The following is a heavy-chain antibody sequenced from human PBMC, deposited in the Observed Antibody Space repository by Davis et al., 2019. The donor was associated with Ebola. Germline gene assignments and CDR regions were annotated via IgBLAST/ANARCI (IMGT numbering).Heavy chain of an antibody. Sequence: MPSETLSLTCAVYGGSFNGYYWSWIRQPPGKGLEWIGEINHIGSTNYNPSLKSRVTISVDTSKNQFSLKLSSVTAADTAVYYCASPRRTATVNDAFDIWGQGTMVTVSS. CDR1: GGSFNGYY. V-gene: IGHV4-34*01. CDR3: ASPRRTATVNDAFDI. D-gene: IGHD6-13*01. CDR2: INHIGST. J-gene: IGHJ3*02.